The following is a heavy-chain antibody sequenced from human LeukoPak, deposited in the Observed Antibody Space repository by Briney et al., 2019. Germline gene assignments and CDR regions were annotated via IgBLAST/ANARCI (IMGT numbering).Heavy chain of an antibody. CDR2: ISSSGNSI. D-gene: IGHD6-13*01. CDR3: ARDATTAVGWVYMDV. CDR1: RFTFSSYE. Sequence: GAPRLSCAASRFTFSSYEIDWVRQAPGKGLEWDSYISSSGNSIYYAASVKGRFTISRDNAKNSLYLQMNSLRAEDTALYYCARDATTAVGWVYMDVWGKGTTVTISS. V-gene: IGHV3-48*03. J-gene: IGHJ6*03.